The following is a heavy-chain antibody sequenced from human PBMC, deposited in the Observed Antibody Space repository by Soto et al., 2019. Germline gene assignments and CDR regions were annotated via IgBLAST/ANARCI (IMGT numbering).Heavy chain of an antibody. V-gene: IGHV5-51*01. Sequence: PGESLKISCKGSGYSFTSYWIGWVRQMPGKGLEWMEIIYPGDSDTRYSPSFQGQVTISADKSISTAYLQWSSLKASDTAMYYCARHRGYSGYEVRAFDIWGQGTMVTVSS. CDR1: GYSFTSYW. J-gene: IGHJ3*02. CDR2: IYPGDSDT. D-gene: IGHD5-12*01. CDR3: ARHRGYSGYEVRAFDI.